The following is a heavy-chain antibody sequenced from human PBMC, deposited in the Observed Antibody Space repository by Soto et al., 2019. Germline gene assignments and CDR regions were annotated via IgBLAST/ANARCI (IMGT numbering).Heavy chain of an antibody. CDR2: IYYSGST. V-gene: IGHV4-59*01. J-gene: IGHJ3*02. CDR3: ARADGSGSLGI. Sequence: SETLSLTCTVSGGSISSYYWSWIRQPPGKGLEWIGYIYYSGSTNYNPSLKSRVTISVDTFKNQFSLKLSSVTAADTAVYYCARADGSGSLGIWGQGTMVTVSS. CDR1: GGSISSYY. D-gene: IGHD3-10*01.